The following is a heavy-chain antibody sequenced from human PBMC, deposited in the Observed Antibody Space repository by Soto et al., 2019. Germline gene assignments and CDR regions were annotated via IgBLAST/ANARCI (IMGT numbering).Heavy chain of an antibody. CDR3: ARVTPGNNLYYLSGLDV. D-gene: IGHD3-22*01. CDR1: GFTFGTYG. Sequence: QVHLVESGGGVVQPGRSLRLSCVASGFTFGTYGIHWVRQAPGKGLQWVALISYEGSNTYYADSVRGRFTISRDNAKNTLYLQMNSLRPEDSGVYFCARVTPGNNLYYLSGLDVWGQGTSVTVSS. J-gene: IGHJ6*02. V-gene: IGHV3-30-3*01. CDR2: ISYEGSNT.